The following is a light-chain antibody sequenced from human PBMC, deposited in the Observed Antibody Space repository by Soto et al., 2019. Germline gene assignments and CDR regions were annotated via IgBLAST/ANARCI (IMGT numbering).Light chain of an antibody. J-gene: IGKJ5*01. CDR2: GAS. CDR1: QSISGSY. CDR3: QQYCTSIT. Sequence: EIVLTQSPGTLSLSPVERATLSCGASQSISGSYLAWYQQKPGQAPRLLIYGASSRATDIPDRFSGSGYGADLTLTISRLEPEDFEVYYCQQYCTSITFGQGTRLEIK. V-gene: IGKV3-20*01.